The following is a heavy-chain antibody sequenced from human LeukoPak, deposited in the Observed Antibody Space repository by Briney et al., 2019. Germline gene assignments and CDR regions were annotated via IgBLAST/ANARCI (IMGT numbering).Heavy chain of an antibody. CDR1: GDSVSSNSAA. Sequence: SQTLSLTCAISGDSVSSNSAAWNWIRQSPSRGLEWLGRTYYRSKWYNDYAVSVKSRITINPDTSKNQFSLQLNSATPEDTAVYYCARDQEYCSGGSCYSGFDYWGQGTLVTVSS. D-gene: IGHD2-15*01. CDR3: ARDQEYCSGGSCYSGFDY. CDR2: TYYRSKWYN. J-gene: IGHJ4*02. V-gene: IGHV6-1*01.